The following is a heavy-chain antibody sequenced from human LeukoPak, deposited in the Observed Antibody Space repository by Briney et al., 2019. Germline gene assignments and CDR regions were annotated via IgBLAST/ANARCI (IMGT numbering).Heavy chain of an antibody. V-gene: IGHV1-18*01. D-gene: IGHD3-16*02. CDR1: GYTFTSYG. CDR2: ISAYNGNT. J-gene: IGHJ4*02. Sequence: ASVKVSCKASGYTFTSYGITWVRQAPGQGLEWMGWISAYNGNTNYAQSLRDRVTMTTDTSTSTAYMELRSLTSDDTAVYYCARTQGSYQYWGQGTLVTVSS. CDR3: ARTQGSYQY.